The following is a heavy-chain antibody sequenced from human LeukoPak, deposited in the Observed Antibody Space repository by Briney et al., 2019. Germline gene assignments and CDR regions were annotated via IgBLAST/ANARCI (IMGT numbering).Heavy chain of an antibody. CDR1: GFTFSNVW. D-gene: IGHD1-26*01. V-gene: IGHV3-15*01. Sequence: GGSLRLSCAASGFTFSNVWINWVRQAPGKGLEWVGHIKSKPDGGTTDYAAPVKGKFTISRDDSKNSLYLQMNTLKTEDTAVYYCARWNSGSCSNWGQGTLVTVSS. CDR2: IKSKPDGGTT. CDR3: ARWNSGSCSN. J-gene: IGHJ4*02.